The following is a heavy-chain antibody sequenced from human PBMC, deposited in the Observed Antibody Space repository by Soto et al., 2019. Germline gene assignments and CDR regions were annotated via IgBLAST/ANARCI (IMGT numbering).Heavy chain of an antibody. CDR2: IIPIFGTA. J-gene: IGHJ4*02. CDR1: GSTFSSYS. D-gene: IGHD5-18*01. Sequence: SVKVSCKASGSTFSSYSISWVRQAPGQGLEWMGGIIPIFGTANYAQKFQGRVTITADESTSTAYMELSSLRSEDTAVYYCESNLSGVGTATDWGQGTLVPVSS. CDR3: ESNLSGVGTATD. V-gene: IGHV1-69*13.